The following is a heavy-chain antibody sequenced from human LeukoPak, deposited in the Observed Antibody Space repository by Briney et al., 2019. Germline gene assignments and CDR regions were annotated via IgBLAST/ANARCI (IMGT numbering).Heavy chain of an antibody. Sequence: ASVKVSCKASGYTFTSYAMNWVRQAPGQGLEWMGWSNTNTGNPTYAQGFTGRFVFSLDTSVSTAYLQISSLKAEDTAVYYCARVNSGSGGNYMDVWGKGTTVTVSS. D-gene: IGHD6-19*01. CDR2: SNTNTGNP. CDR1: GYTFTSYA. V-gene: IGHV7-4-1*02. CDR3: ARVNSGSGGNYMDV. J-gene: IGHJ6*03.